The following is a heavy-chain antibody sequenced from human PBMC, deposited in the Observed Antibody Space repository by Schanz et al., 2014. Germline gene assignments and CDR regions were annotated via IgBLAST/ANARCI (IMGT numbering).Heavy chain of an antibody. J-gene: IGHJ4*02. Sequence: VHLLESGGGVVQPGRSLRLSCAASGFTLSSYGMHWVRQAPGKGLEWVSIIFTDGRTYYTDSVKGRFTISRDNSKSTLYLQMNSLRAEDTAVYYCARGGPAYYFDDWGQGTLVTVSS. V-gene: IGHV3-NL1*01. CDR3: ARGGPAYYFDD. CDR1: GFTLSSYG. CDR2: IFTDGRT.